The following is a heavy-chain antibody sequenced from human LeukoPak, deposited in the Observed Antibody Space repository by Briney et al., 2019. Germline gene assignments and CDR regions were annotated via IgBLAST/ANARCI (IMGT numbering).Heavy chain of an antibody. J-gene: IGHJ4*02. CDR2: ISGGGTST. CDR3: ARDLGSGGSCPDY. D-gene: IGHD2-15*01. Sequence: GGSLRLSCAASGFTFSSYAMTWVRQAPGKGLEWVSVISGGGTSTYYAASVKGRFTISRDNFKNTLYLQMNSLRAEDTAVYYCARDLGSGGSCPDYWGQGTLVTVSS. V-gene: IGHV3-23*01. CDR1: GFTFSSYA.